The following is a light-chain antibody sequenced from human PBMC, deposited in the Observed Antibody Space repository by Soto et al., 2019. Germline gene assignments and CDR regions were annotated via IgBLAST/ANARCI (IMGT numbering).Light chain of an antibody. CDR2: DVT. J-gene: IGLJ3*02. CDR1: SSDVGSYKY. Sequence: QSVLTQPRSVSGSPGQSVTVSCTGTSSDVGSYKYVSWYQHHPGKAPKLMIYDVTYRPSGVPDRFSGSKSGNTASLTISGLQAEDEADYYCCSYAGSFTWVFGGGTQLTVL. CDR3: CSYAGSFTWV. V-gene: IGLV2-11*01.